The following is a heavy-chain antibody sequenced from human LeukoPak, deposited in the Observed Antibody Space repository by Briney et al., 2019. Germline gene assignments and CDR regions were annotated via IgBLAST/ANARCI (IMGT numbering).Heavy chain of an antibody. V-gene: IGHV3-53*01. D-gene: IGHD6-13*01. Sequence: GGSLRLSCAVSGFTVSTNYMSWVRQAPGKGLEWVSIIHRDGSTYYADSVKGRFTISRDNSKNTLYLQMNSLRAEDTAVYYCAKDQGYSSSWYVDYWGQGTLVTVSS. CDR1: GFTVSTNY. CDR2: IHRDGST. CDR3: AKDQGYSSSWYVDY. J-gene: IGHJ4*02.